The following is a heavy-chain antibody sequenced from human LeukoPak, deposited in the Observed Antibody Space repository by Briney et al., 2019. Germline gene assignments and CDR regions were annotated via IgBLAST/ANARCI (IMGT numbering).Heavy chain of an antibody. CDR3: AKGRRYNILTGYYVSEVDP. V-gene: IGHV3-48*03. Sequence: GGSLRLSCAASGFTFSSYEMNWVRQAPGKGLEWVSYISSSGSTIYYADSVKGRFTISRDNSKNTLYLQMNSLRAEDTAVYYCAKGRRYNILTGYYVSEVDPWGQGTLVTVSS. D-gene: IGHD3-9*01. J-gene: IGHJ5*02. CDR1: GFTFSSYE. CDR2: ISSSGSTI.